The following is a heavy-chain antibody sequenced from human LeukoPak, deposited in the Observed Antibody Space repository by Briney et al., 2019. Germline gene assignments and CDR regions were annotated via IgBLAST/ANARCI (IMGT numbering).Heavy chain of an antibody. CDR3: ARRRTIGDYDY. CDR1: GFTFSNYW. J-gene: IGHJ4*02. D-gene: IGHD3-16*01. CDR2: ISSDGSSA. Sequence: GGSLRLSCAASGFTFSNYWMHWVRQAPGKGLMWASRISSDGSSADYADSVKGRFTISRDNAKNTLYLQMNSLRVEDTAVYYCARRRTIGDYDYWDQGTLVTVSS. V-gene: IGHV3-74*01.